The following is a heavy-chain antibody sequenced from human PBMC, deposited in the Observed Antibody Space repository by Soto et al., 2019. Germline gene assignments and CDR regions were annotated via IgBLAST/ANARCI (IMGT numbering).Heavy chain of an antibody. J-gene: IGHJ5*02. CDR2: ISSSGSTI. CDR3: ARVLSGYSSSSGNWFDP. D-gene: IGHD6-6*01. CDR1: GFTFSDYY. V-gene: IGHV3-11*01. Sequence: GGSLRLSCAASGFTFSDYYMSWVRQAPGKGLEWVSYISSSGSTIYYADSVKGRFTISRDNAKNSLYLQMNSLRAEDTAVYYCARVLSGYSSSSGNWFDPWGQGTLVTVSS.